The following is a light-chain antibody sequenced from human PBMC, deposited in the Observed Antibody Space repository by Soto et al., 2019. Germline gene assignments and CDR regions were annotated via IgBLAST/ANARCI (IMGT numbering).Light chain of an antibody. J-gene: IGKJ2*01. CDR1: QSVTSSH. CDR3: QHYGGSPLYT. V-gene: IGKV3-20*01. Sequence: IVLTQSPGTLSLSPGERATLSCRASQSVTSSHLAWYQQKPGQAPRLLIYDTSRRATGIPDRFSGSASGTDFTLTVSRLEPEDFAVYYCQHYGGSPLYTFGQGTKMEIK. CDR2: DTS.